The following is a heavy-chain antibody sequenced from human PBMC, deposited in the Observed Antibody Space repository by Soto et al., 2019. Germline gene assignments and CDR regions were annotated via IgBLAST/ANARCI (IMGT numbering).Heavy chain of an antibody. Sequence: ASVKVSCKASGYTFSDFDINWLRQTSGQGPEWMGWMNAKSGDTFFAQRFHDKFNMTWDTSLTTAYMEVGSLTSDHAAIYYCARGNPFNYAGFDVWGQGTPVTVYS. V-gene: IGHV1-8*01. CDR3: ARGNPFNYAGFDV. CDR1: GYTFSDFD. CDR2: MNAKSGDT. J-gene: IGHJ6*02. D-gene: IGHD3-16*01.